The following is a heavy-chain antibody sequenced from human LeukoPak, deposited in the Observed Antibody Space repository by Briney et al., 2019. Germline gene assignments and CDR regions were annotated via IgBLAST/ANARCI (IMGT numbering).Heavy chain of an antibody. V-gene: IGHV4-39*01. D-gene: IGHD3-16*01. CDR1: GGSISSSSYY. J-gene: IGHJ6*03. CDR3: ARHKGAFYYYYYMDV. CDR2: IYYSGST. Sequence: SETLSLTCTVSGGSISSSSYYWGWIRQPPGKGLEWIGSIYYSGSTYYNPSLKSRVTISVDTSKNQFSLKLSSVTAADTAVYYCARHKGAFYYYYYMDVWGKGTTVTISS.